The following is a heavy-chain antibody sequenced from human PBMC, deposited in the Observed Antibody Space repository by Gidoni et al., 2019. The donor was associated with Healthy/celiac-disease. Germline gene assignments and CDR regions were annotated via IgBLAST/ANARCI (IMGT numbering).Heavy chain of an antibody. V-gene: IGHV3-15*01. J-gene: IGHJ3*02. Sequence: EVPLVESGGGLVKPGGSLRLSCAASGFTFLNAWMSWVRQDPGKGREWVGRIKSKTDGGTTDYAAPVKGRFTISRDDSKNTLYLQMNSLKTEETAVYYCTTDPIVGAEHDAFDIWGQGTMVTVSS. CDR2: IKSKTDGGTT. CDR1: GFTFLNAW. D-gene: IGHD1-26*01. CDR3: TTDPIVGAEHDAFDI.